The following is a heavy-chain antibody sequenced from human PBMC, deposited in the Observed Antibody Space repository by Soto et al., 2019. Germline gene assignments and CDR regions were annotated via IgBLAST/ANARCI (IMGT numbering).Heavy chain of an antibody. D-gene: IGHD4-17*01. V-gene: IGHV4-61*01. Sequence: QVQLQESGPRLVKPSETLSLTCIVSGDSVSSGTYYWSWIRQPPGKGLEWIGYVYYRGSTNYNPSLKSRVTISIDTSRNQFSLKLNSVTAADTALYYCARGLDYVGFDDWGQGTLVAVSS. CDR3: ARGLDYVGFDD. CDR1: GDSVSSGTYY. CDR2: VYYRGST. J-gene: IGHJ4*02.